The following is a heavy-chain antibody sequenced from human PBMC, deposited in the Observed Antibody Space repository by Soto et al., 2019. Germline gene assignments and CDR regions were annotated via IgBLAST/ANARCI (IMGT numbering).Heavy chain of an antibody. CDR1: GYTFANYW. V-gene: IGHV5-51*01. J-gene: IGHJ6*02. CDR3: TRRGLDV. Sequence: GESLKISCKGSGYTFANYWIGWVRQMPGKGLEWMGTINPADADAKYNPSFQGQVTFSADESLNTAYLQWSSLKASDMAMYYCTRRGLDVWGQGTTVTVSS. CDR2: INPADADA.